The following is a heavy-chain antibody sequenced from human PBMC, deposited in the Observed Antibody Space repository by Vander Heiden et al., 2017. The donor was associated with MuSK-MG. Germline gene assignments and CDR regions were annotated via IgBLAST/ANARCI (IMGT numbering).Heavy chain of an antibody. CDR2: ASNSGNT. CDR1: AGSITSTSHY. J-gene: IGHJ4*01. Sequence: QLQLQESGPGLVKPSETLSLTCVVSAGSITSTSHYCGWIRQTPGKGLERIGSASNSGNTYYNPSLRSRVSLSVDTSKNQFSLKLSSVTAADTAIYYCARQDGRNLERRPRDFDHWGQGILVTVSS. CDR3: ARQDGRNLERRPRDFDH. D-gene: IGHD1-1*01. V-gene: IGHV4-39*01.